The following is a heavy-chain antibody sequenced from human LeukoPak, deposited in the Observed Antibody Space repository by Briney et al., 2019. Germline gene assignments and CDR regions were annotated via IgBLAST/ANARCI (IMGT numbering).Heavy chain of an antibody. Sequence: SETLSLTCTVSGGSISDYYWSWIRQPAGKGLEWIGRVYTSGNTNYNPSFKSRVTLSVDTSKNQFSLKLNSVPAADTAVYYCARGPHYALGIYFDYWGQGTLVTVSS. D-gene: IGHD7-27*01. CDR3: ARGPHYALGIYFDY. V-gene: IGHV4-4*07. CDR1: GGSISDYY. J-gene: IGHJ4*02. CDR2: VYTSGNT.